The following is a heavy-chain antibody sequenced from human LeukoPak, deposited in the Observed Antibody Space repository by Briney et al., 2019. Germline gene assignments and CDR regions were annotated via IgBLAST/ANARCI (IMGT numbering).Heavy chain of an antibody. CDR2: IKSKTDGGTA. CDR1: GFTFSNAW. D-gene: IGHD3-9*01. Sequence: NPGGSLRLSCAASGFTFSNAWMSWGRRAPGKGMEWVGRIKSKTDGGTADYAAPVKGRFTISRDDSKNTLYLQMNSLKTEDTAVYDCTTDGGYEILAGYRRGDYCGQGTLVIVSS. V-gene: IGHV3-15*01. CDR3: TTDGGYEILAGYRRGDY. J-gene: IGHJ4*02.